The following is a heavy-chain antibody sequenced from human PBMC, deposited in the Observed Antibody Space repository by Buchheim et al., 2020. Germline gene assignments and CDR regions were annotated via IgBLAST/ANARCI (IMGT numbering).Heavy chain of an antibody. D-gene: IGHD3-3*01. CDR2: ISYDGGNK. J-gene: IGHJ6*02. CDR1: GFTFSSYV. Sequence: QVQLVESGGGVVQPGGSLRLSCAASGFTFSSYVMHWVRQAPGKGLEWVAVISYDGGNKYYADSVKGRFTISRDNSKNTLYLQMNSLRAEDTAVYYCAKDASRSRITIIGVVTTKLGNYYYGMDVWGQGTT. V-gene: IGHV3-30*18. CDR3: AKDASRSRITIIGVVTTKLGNYYYGMDV.